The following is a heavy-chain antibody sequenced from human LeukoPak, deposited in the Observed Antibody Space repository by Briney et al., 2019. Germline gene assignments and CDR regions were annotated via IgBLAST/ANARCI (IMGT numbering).Heavy chain of an antibody. CDR2: ISWNSGSI. V-gene: IGHV3-9*03. CDR3: AKDRDFTMFGGYFDY. Sequence: GGSLRPSCAASGFTFDDYAMHWVRQAPGKGLEWVSGISWNSGSIGYADSVKGRFTISRDNAKNSLYLQMNSLRAEDMALYYCAKDRDFTMFGGYFDYWGQGTLVTVSS. D-gene: IGHD3-10*02. CDR1: GFTFDDYA. J-gene: IGHJ4*02.